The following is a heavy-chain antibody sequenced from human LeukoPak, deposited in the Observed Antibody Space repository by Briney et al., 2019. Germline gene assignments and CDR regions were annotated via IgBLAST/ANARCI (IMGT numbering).Heavy chain of an antibody. D-gene: IGHD3-3*01. CDR2: IRYDGSNK. Sequence: PGGSLRLSCAASGFTFSSYGMHWVRQAPGKGLEWVAFIRYDGSNKYYADSVKGRFTISRDNSKNTLYLQMNSLRAEDTAVYYCAKSAFGVVIEGDAFDIWGQGTMVTVSS. CDR1: GFTFSSYG. V-gene: IGHV3-30*02. J-gene: IGHJ3*02. CDR3: AKSAFGVVIEGDAFDI.